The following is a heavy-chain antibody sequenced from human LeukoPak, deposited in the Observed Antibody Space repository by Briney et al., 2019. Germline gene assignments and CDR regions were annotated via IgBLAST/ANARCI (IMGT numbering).Heavy chain of an antibody. J-gene: IGHJ6*03. V-gene: IGHV4-4*02. CDR3: ARARIAPHYYYYYYMDV. D-gene: IGHD6-13*01. CDR1: GGSISSSNW. CDR2: IYHSGST. Sequence: SETLSLTCAVSGGSISSSNWWSWVRQPPGKGLEWIGEIYHSGSTNYNPSLKSRVTISVDTSKNQFSLKLSSVTAADTAVYYCARARIAPHYYYYYYMDVWGKGTTVTVSS.